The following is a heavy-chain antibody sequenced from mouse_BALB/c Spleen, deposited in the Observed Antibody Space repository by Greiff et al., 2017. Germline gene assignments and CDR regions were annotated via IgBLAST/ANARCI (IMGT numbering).Heavy chain of an antibody. V-gene: IGHV1-9*01. Sequence: VKLQESGAELMKPGASVKISCKATGYTFSSYWIEWVKQRPGHGLEWIGEILPGSGSTNYNEKFKGKATFTADTSSNTAYMQLSSLTSEDSAVYYCARHYGNYWFAYWGQGTLVTVSA. CDR3: ARHYGNYWFAY. CDR1: GYTFSSYW. D-gene: IGHD2-1*01. J-gene: IGHJ3*01. CDR2: ILPGSGST.